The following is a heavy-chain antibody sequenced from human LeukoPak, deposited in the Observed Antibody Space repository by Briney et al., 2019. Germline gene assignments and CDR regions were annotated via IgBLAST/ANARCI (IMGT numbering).Heavy chain of an antibody. CDR1: GFTFSSYA. Sequence: GGSLRLSCAASGFTFSSYAMHWVRQAPGKGLEWVAVISYDGSNKYYADSVKGRFTISRDNSKNTLYLQMNSLRAEDTAVYYCARDIRVITFGGVIVEPLDYWGQGTLVTVSS. CDR2: ISYDGSNK. CDR3: ARDIRVITFGGVIVEPLDY. V-gene: IGHV3-30-3*01. J-gene: IGHJ4*02. D-gene: IGHD3-16*02.